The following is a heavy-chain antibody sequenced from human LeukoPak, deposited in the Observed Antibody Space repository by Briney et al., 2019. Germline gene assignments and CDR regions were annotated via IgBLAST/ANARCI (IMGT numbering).Heavy chain of an antibody. J-gene: IGHJ4*02. CDR3: ARDTVGYSGYFY. D-gene: IGHD5-12*01. CDR1: GYTFSGNY. V-gene: IGHV1-2*02. CDR2: INPNSGGT. Sequence: ASVKVSCKASGYTFSGNYMHWVRQAPGQGLGWMGWINPNSGGTNYAQKFQGRVTMTRDTSISTAYMELSRLRSDDTAVYYCARDTVGYSGYFYWGQGTLVTVSS.